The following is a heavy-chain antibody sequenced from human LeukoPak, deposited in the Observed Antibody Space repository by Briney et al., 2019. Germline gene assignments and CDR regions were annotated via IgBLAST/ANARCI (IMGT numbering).Heavy chain of an antibody. CDR3: ARDSRSGWYV. Sequence: TSETLSLTCTVSGGSISNYYWSWIRQPPGKGLEWIAYIYYRGNTNYNPSLKSRVTISVDTSKNQFSLKLSSVTAADTAMYYCARDSRSGWYVWGQGTLVTVSS. D-gene: IGHD6-19*01. J-gene: IGHJ4*02. CDR1: GGSISNYY. V-gene: IGHV4-59*01. CDR2: IYYRGNT.